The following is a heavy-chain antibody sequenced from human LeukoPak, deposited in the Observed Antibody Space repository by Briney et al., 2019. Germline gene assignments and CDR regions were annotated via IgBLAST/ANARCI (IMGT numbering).Heavy chain of an antibody. CDR1: GGSISSYY. J-gene: IGHJ4*02. CDR2: IYYSGST. CDR3: ARFEIPAAARTSGYFDY. D-gene: IGHD2-2*01. V-gene: IGHV4-59*12. Sequence: SETLSLTCTVSGGSISSYYWSWIRQPPGKGLEWIGYIYYSGSTNYNPSLKSRVTISVDTSKNQFSLKLSSVTAADTAVYYCARFEIPAAARTSGYFDYWGQGTLVTVSS.